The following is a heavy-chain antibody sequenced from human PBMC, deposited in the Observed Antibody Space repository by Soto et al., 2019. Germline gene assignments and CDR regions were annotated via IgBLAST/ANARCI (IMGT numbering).Heavy chain of an antibody. CDR3: ARDSRSGYYLEY. CDR2: IYHSGGT. CDR1: GDSISNGGYS. J-gene: IGHJ4*02. V-gene: IGHV4-30-2*01. D-gene: IGHD3-22*01. Sequence: QLQLQESGSRLVKPSQTLSLTCAVSGDSISNGGYSWNWIRQPPGKGLEWIGYIYHSGGTDYNPSLKGRVTITVDSSNNQFSLKLNSVTAADTAVYYCARDSRSGYYLEYWGQGTLVTVSS.